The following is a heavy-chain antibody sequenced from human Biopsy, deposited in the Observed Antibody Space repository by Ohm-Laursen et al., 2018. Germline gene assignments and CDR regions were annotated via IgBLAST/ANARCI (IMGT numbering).Heavy chain of an antibody. J-gene: IGHJ5*02. Sequence: TLSLTCTVSGGSLSSYSWSWIRQPAGKGLEWIGQIYTSGITNYNSSLKSRVTMSVDTSKNKFSLRVSSVTAADTAVYYCARDRDRRGWFDPWGQGTLVTVSS. CDR2: IYTSGIT. V-gene: IGHV4-4*07. CDR1: GGSLSSYS. D-gene: IGHD1-14*01. CDR3: ARDRDRRGWFDP.